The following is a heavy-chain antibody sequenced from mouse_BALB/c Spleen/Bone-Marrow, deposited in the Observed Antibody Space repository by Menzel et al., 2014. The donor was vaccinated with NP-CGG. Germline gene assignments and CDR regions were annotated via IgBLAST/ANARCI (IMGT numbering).Heavy chain of an antibody. CDR3: ASYYYGHYFDY. D-gene: IGHD1-1*01. J-gene: IGHJ2*01. CDR2: IDPANGNT. V-gene: IGHV14-3*02. Sequence: EVQVVESGAELVKPGASVKLSCTASGFNIKDTYMHWVKQRPEQGLEWIGRIDPANGNTKYDPKFQGKATITADTSSNTAYLQLRSLTSEDTAVDYCASYYYGHYFDYWGQGTTLTVSS. CDR1: GFNIKDTY.